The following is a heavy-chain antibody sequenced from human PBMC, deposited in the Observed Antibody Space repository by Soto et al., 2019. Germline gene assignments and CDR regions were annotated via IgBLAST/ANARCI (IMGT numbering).Heavy chain of an antibody. CDR2: IYHSGRT. V-gene: IGHV4-4*02. Sequence: QVQLQESGPGLVKPSGTLSLTCAVSGGSISSSNWWRWVRQPPGKGLEWIGEIYHSGRTNYNPSLKSRVAISVDQSKNQFSLKLSSVTAADTAVYYCARRGYCSGGSCLPYFDYWGQGTLVTVSS. CDR3: ARRGYCSGGSCLPYFDY. D-gene: IGHD2-15*01. J-gene: IGHJ4*02. CDR1: GGSISSSNW.